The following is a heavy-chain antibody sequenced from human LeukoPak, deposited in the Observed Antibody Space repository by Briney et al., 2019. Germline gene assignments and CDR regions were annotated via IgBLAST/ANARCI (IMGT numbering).Heavy chain of an antibody. Sequence: PGGSLRLSCAVSGFSVTNNYMSWVRQAPGKGLEWIGEVERGGSTNYSPSLESRVSISVDTSKNQFSLKLRSVTAADTAVYYCARGYGSGSYYAYWGQGTLVTVSS. J-gene: IGHJ4*02. CDR1: GFSVTNNY. CDR2: VERGGST. CDR3: ARGYGSGSYYAY. D-gene: IGHD3-10*01. V-gene: IGHV4-34*01.